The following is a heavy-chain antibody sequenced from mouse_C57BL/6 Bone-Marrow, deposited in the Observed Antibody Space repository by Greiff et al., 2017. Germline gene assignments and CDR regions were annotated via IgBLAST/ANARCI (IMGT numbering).Heavy chain of an antibody. CDR3: ARQGYYYAMDY. J-gene: IGHJ4*01. CDR2: ISSGGSYT. V-gene: IGHV5-6*02. Sequence: EVKLVESGGDLVKPGGSLKLSCAASGFTFSSYGMSWVRQTPDQRLEWVATISSGGSYTYYPDSVKGRFTISRDNAKNTLYLQMSSLKSEDTAMYYCARQGYYYAMDYWGQGTSVTVSS. CDR1: GFTFSSYG.